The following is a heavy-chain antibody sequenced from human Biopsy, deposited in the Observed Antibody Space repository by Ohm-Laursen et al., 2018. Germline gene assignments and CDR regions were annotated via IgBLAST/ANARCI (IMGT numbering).Heavy chain of an antibody. J-gene: IGHJ5*02. D-gene: IGHD3-3*01. V-gene: IGHV4-59*01. CDR1: GGSIISYY. CDR3: ARTPRDSFWSGSYKRGLWFDP. CDR2: VYNGGIT. Sequence: GTLTLTCSVSGGSIISYYWTWIRQPPGKGLEWIGHVYNGGITNYNPSLKSRVTISKDTSKNQFSLQVNSVTAADTAVYYCARTPRDSFWSGSYKRGLWFDPWGQGTLVIVSS.